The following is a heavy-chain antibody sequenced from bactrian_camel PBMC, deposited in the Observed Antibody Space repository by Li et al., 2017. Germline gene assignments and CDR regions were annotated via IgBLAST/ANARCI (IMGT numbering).Heavy chain of an antibody. CDR1: GFDFGDYD. V-gene: IGHV3S40*01. Sequence: VQLVESGGGLVQPGRSLRLSCVASGFDFGDYDMSWVRQAPGKGLEWVSTIRSGGDTTYYAESVKGRFTIFRDNDKNTLYLQMNSLKPEDTAMYYCAAELHGFG. CDR2: IRSGGDTT. D-gene: IGHD5*01.